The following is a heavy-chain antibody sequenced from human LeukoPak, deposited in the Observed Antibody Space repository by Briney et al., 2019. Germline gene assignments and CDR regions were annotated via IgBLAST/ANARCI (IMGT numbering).Heavy chain of an antibody. V-gene: IGHV4-59*01. CDR1: GGSISSYY. J-gene: IGHJ4*02. CDR3: ARVFRGPFDY. CDR2: IYYSGST. Sequence: PSETLSLTCTVSGGSISSYYWSWIRQPPGKGLEWIGYIYYSGSTNYNPSLKSRVTISEDTSKNQFSLKLSSVTAADTAVYYCARVFRGPFDYWGQGTLVTVSS. D-gene: IGHD3-10*01.